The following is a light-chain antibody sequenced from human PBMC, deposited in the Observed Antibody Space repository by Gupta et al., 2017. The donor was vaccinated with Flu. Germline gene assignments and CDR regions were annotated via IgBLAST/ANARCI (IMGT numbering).Light chain of an antibody. CDR3: QQRSNWPRVT. Sequence: EIVLTKSPAPLSWSPGERATLSCRASQSVSNYLAWYQQKPGQAPRLLIYDSSNSATGIPARCSGGGSGTDFTLTISSREPADYAVYYCQQRSNWPRVTFGPGTKVDIK. CDR2: DSS. J-gene: IGKJ3*01. CDR1: QSVSNY. V-gene: IGKV3-11*01.